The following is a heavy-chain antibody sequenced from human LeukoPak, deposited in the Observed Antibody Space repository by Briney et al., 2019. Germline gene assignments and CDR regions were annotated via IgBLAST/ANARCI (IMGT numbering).Heavy chain of an antibody. D-gene: IGHD6-13*01. CDR3: ARNSASWAAAGIGFDY. J-gene: IGHJ4*02. Sequence: PGGSLRLSCAASGFTFSNCAMSWVRQAPGKGLEWVSGISGSGGSTYYADSVKGRFTISRDNSKNTLDLQMNSLRAEDTAVYYCARNSASWAAAGIGFDYWGQGTLVTVSS. CDR2: ISGSGGST. V-gene: IGHV3-23*01. CDR1: GFTFSNCA.